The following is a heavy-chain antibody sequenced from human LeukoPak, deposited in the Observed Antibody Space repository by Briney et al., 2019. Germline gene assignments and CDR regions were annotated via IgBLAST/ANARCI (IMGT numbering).Heavy chain of an antibody. V-gene: IGHV1-2*02. J-gene: IGHJ4*02. CDR3: ARDRTRTGYSSGWYHDY. CDR2: INPNSGGT. Sequence: GAAVKVSCKASVYTFTGYYLHWVRPAPGQGLEWMGWINPNSGGTNYAQKFQGRVTMTRDTSISTAYMELSRLRSDDTAVYYCARDRTRTGYSSGWYHDYWGQGTLVTVSS. D-gene: IGHD6-19*01. CDR1: VYTFTGYY.